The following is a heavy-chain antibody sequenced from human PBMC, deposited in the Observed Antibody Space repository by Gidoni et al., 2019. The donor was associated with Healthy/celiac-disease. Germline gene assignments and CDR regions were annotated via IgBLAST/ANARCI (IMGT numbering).Heavy chain of an antibody. Sequence: QVQLQASGPGLVKPSETLSLTCTVSGGSISSYYWSWIRQPPGKGLEWIGYIYYSGSTNYNPSLKSRVTISVDTSKNQFSLKLSSVTAADTAVYYCARGGVYCSGGSCYHYYYGMDVWGQGTTVTVSS. CDR2: IYYSGST. D-gene: IGHD2-15*01. J-gene: IGHJ6*02. CDR3: ARGGVYCSGGSCYHYYYGMDV. CDR1: GGSISSYY. V-gene: IGHV4-59*01.